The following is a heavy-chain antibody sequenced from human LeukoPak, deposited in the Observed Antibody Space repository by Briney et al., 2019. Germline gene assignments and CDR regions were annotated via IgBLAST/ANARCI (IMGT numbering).Heavy chain of an antibody. J-gene: IGHJ6*02. CDR1: GGSFSGYY. D-gene: IGHD6-13*01. CDR3: ASPYSSSWPTYGMDV. Sequence: SETLSLTCAVYGGSFSGYYWSWIRQPPGKGLEWIGEINHGGSTNYNPSLKSRVTISVDTSKNQFSLKLSSVTAADTAVYYCASPYSSSWPTYGMDVWGQGTTVTVSS. V-gene: IGHV4-34*01. CDR2: INHGGST.